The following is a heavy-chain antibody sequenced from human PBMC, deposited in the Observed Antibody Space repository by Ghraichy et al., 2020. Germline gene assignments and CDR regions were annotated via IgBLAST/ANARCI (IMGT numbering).Heavy chain of an antibody. J-gene: IGHJ5*02. D-gene: IGHD3-3*01. CDR2: IFSNDEK. CDR3: ARILTARDYDFWSGYSYNWFDP. Sequence: SGPTLVKPTETLTLTCTVSGFSLSNARMGVSWIRQPPGKALEWLAHIFSNDEKSYSTSLKSRLTISKDTSKSQVVLTMTNMDPVDTATYYCARILTARDYDFWSGYSYNWFDPWGQGTLVTVSS. V-gene: IGHV2-26*01. CDR1: GFSLSNARMG.